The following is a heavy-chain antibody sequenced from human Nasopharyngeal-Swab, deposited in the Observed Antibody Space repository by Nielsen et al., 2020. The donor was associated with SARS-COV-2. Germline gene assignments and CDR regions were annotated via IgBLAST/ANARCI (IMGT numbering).Heavy chain of an antibody. J-gene: IGHJ6*02. Sequence: WIRQPPGKGLEWVAVISYDGSNKYYADSVKGRFTISRDNSKNTLYLQMNSLRAEDTAVYYCTTDWPSSTSRYAWRWMDVWGQGTTVTVSS. V-gene: IGHV3-30-3*01. D-gene: IGHD2-2*01. CDR3: TTDWPSSTSRYAWRWMDV. CDR2: ISYDGSNK.